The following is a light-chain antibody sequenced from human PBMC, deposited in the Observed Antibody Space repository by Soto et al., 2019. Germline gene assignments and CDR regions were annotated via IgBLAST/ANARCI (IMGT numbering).Light chain of an antibody. J-gene: IGLJ2*01. V-gene: IGLV2-23*01. CDR3: CSFAVGAALV. CDR2: EGT. Sequence: QSVLTQPASVSASPGQSITISCTGTSSNVGTYDLVSWYQHHPDKAPKLIIYEGTKRPSGISSRFSGSKSGNTASLTISGLQAEDDADYYCCSFAVGAALVFGGGTKPPS. CDR1: SSNVGTYDL.